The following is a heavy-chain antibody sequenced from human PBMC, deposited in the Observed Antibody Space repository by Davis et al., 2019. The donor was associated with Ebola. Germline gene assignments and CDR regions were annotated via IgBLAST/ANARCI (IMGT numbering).Heavy chain of an antibody. J-gene: IGHJ6*02. CDR2: ISGSGGST. V-gene: IGHV3-23*01. D-gene: IGHD3-10*01. Sequence: GGSLRLSCAASGFTFSSYAMSWVRQAPGKGLEWVSAISGSGGSTYYADSVKGRFTISRDNSKNTLYLQMNSLRAEDTAVYYCAKRFGELFYYGMDVWGQGTTVTVSS. CDR3: AKRFGELFYYGMDV. CDR1: GFTFSSYA.